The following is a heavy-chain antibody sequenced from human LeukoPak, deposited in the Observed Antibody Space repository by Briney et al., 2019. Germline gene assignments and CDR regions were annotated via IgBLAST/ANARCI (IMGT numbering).Heavy chain of an antibody. CDR3: GSGTYLYYFDY. J-gene: IGHJ4*02. Sequence: GGSLRLSCAASGFTFSRYGMHWVRQAPGKGLEWVAVISYDGSDKYYADSVKGRFTISRDNARNTLYLQMNRLRFEDTAVYYCGSGTYLYYFDYWGQGTLVTVSS. D-gene: IGHD1-26*01. V-gene: IGHV3-30*03. CDR2: ISYDGSDK. CDR1: GFTFSRYG.